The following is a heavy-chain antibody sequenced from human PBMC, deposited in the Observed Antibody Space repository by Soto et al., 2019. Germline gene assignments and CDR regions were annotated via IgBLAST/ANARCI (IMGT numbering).Heavy chain of an antibody. Sequence: EVQLLESGGNLVQPGGSLRLSCAASGFTFSSYWMSWVRQSPGKGLEWVATIKQDGSTKYYVDSVKGRFTIFRENAQSSLYLRMNSLRAEDTAVYYGTRDARGSPLISTAWRWFDFWGHGTLVTVSS. CDR3: TRDARGSPLISTAWRWFDF. CDR2: IKQDGSTK. V-gene: IGHV3-7*01. CDR1: GFTFSSYW. J-gene: IGHJ5*01. D-gene: IGHD3-9*01.